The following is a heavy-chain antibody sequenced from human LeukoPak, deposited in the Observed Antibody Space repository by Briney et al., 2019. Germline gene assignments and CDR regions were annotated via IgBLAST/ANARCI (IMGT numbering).Heavy chain of an antibody. V-gene: IGHV4-34*01. Sequence: SEALSLTCAVYGESFSGYSWSWIRQSPEKGLEWIGEVNHTGGYTYNPSLKSRVTVSIDTSKNQFSLQLTSVTAADTAVYYRARGVVAEPGLYYFDYWGHGTPVTASS. CDR3: ARGVVAEPGLYYFDY. CDR2: VNHTGGY. CDR1: GESFSGYS. J-gene: IGHJ4*01. D-gene: IGHD2-15*01.